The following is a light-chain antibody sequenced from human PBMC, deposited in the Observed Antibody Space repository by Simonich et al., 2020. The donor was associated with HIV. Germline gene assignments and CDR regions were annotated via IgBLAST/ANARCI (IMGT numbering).Light chain of an antibody. CDR1: SSNIGAGYD. J-gene: IGLJ3*02. V-gene: IGLV1-40*01. CDR3: AAWDDSLSGV. Sequence: QSVLTQPPSVSGAPGQRVTISCTGRSSNIGAGYDVHWYQQLPGTAPKLLIYGNSKRPSGVPARFSGSKSGTSASLAITGLQAEDEADYYCAAWDDSLSGVFGGGTKLTVL. CDR2: GNS.